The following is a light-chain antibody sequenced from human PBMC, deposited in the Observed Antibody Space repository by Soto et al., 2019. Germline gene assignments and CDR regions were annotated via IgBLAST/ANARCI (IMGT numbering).Light chain of an antibody. CDR3: LLYDSYPRT. J-gene: IGKJ4*01. V-gene: IGKV1-17*03. Sequence: QMTPSPSAVSASVGDRVNITCRAGQGISNYLAWFLQRPGKVTKRLLYSTSTLQSGVPSRFNGSRAGTEFTLTTSSQQPEDIATYYCLLYDSYPRTFGGGTKVEI. CDR1: QGISNY. CDR2: STS.